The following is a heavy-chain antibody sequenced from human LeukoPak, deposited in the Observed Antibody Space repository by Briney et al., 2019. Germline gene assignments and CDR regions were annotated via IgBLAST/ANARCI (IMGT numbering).Heavy chain of an antibody. CDR2: ISGSGGST. D-gene: IGHD3-22*01. Sequence: PGGSLRLSCAASGFTFSSYAMSWVRQAPGKGLVWVSAISGSGGSTYYADSVKGRFTISRDNSKNTLYLQMNSLRAEDTAVYYCAKVDDSSGYYWPFGYWGQGTLVTVSS. CDR1: GFTFSSYA. J-gene: IGHJ4*02. CDR3: AKVDDSSGYYWPFGY. V-gene: IGHV3-23*01.